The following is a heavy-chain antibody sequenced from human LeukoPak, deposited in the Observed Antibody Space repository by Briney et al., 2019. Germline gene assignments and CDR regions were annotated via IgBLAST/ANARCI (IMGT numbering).Heavy chain of an antibody. D-gene: IGHD4-17*01. V-gene: IGHV3-7*01. J-gene: IGHJ4*02. CDR3: AKGSDYDDYVCQGCLLREYFDY. Sequence: GGSLRLSCAASGFTFSSYWMSWVRQAPGKGLEWVANIKQDGSEKYYVDSVKGRFTISRDNAKNSLYLQMNSLRAEDTAVYYCAKGSDYDDYVCQGCLLREYFDYWGQGTLVTVSS. CDR1: GFTFSSYW. CDR2: IKQDGSEK.